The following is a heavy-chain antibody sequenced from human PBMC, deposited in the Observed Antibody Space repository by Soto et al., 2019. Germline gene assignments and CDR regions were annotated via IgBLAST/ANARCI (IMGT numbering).Heavy chain of an antibody. CDR2: VNWNGGST. V-gene: IGHV3-20*04. Sequence: PGGSLRLSCAASGFTVSNNYMSWARQAPGKGLEWVSGVNWNGGSTGYADSVKGRFTISRDNAKNSLYLQMNSLRAEDTAFYYCVRGASLNFDYWGQGTLVTVSS. CDR1: GFTVSNNY. D-gene: IGHD1-26*01. J-gene: IGHJ4*02. CDR3: VRGASLNFDY.